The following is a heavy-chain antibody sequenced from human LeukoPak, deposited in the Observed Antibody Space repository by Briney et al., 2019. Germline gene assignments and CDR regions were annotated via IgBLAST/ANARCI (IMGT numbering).Heavy chain of an antibody. Sequence: PGGSLRLSCAASGFTFSIYSMNWVRQALGKGLEWVSSIDSSSYNIYYADSVKGRFTISRDNAQSSVFLQMNSLRAEDTAVYYCAGDLAYYYDRNYDWGQGTLVTVSS. CDR3: AGDLAYYYDRNYD. CDR2: IDSSSYNI. J-gene: IGHJ4*02. D-gene: IGHD3-22*01. V-gene: IGHV3-21*01. CDR1: GFTFSIYS.